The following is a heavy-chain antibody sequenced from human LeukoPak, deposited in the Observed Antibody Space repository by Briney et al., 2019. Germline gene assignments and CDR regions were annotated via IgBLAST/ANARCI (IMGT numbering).Heavy chain of an antibody. CDR2: INHSGST. Sequence: SETLSLTCTVSGDSFSSGGYFWSWIRQPPGKGLEWIGEINHSGSTNYNPSLKSRVTISVDTSKNQFSLKLSSVTAADTAVYYCARGPRGYSYGPFLNGMDVWGQGTTVTVSS. J-gene: IGHJ6*02. CDR1: GDSFSSGGYF. D-gene: IGHD5-18*01. CDR3: ARGPRGYSYGPFLNGMDV. V-gene: IGHV4-34*01.